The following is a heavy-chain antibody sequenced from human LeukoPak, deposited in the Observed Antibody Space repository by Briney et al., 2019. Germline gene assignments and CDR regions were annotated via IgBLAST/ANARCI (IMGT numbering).Heavy chain of an antibody. Sequence: SETLSLTCAVYGGSFSGYYWSWIRQPPGKGLEWIGEINHSGSTNYNPSLKSRVTISVDTSKNQFSLKLSSVTAADTAVYYCARRLRYFDWYNNNYYYYMDVWGKGTTVTISS. CDR1: GGSFSGYY. CDR3: ARRLRYFDWYNNNYYYYMDV. D-gene: IGHD3-9*01. J-gene: IGHJ6*03. CDR2: INHSGST. V-gene: IGHV4-34*01.